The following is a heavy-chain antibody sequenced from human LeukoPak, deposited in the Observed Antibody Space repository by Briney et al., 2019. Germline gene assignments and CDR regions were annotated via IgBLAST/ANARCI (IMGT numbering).Heavy chain of an antibody. CDR3: ARGRDIVVVPYYYYYYMDV. Sequence: SVKVSCKASGGTFSSYAISWVRQAPGQGLEWMGGIIPIFGTANYAQEFQGRVTITADESTGTAYMELSSLRSEDTAVYYCARGRDIVVVPYYYYYYMDVWGKGTTVTVSS. CDR1: GGTFSSYA. J-gene: IGHJ6*03. CDR2: IIPIFGTA. V-gene: IGHV1-69*13. D-gene: IGHD2-2*01.